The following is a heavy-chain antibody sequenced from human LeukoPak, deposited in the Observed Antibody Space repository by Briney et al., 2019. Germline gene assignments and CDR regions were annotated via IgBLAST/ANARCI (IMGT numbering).Heavy chain of an antibody. V-gene: IGHV1-46*02. CDR3: ARGTPLVWELQPFDY. J-gene: IGHJ4*02. Sequence: GASVKVSCKTSGYNFNSHHVHWVRQAPGQGLEWMGVKFSHDDSTSNAQKFQGRVTMTRDTSTSTVYMELSSLRSEDTAVYYCARGTPLVWELQPFDYWGQGTLVTVSS. CDR1: GYNFNSHH. D-gene: IGHD1-26*01. CDR2: KFSHDDST.